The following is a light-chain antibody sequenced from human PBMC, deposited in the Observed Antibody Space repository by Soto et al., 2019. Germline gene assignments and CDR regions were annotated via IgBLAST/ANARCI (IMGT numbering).Light chain of an antibody. CDR3: CSYAGSYTLYV. J-gene: IGLJ1*01. CDR2: DVS. CDR1: SSDVGGYNY. Sequence: QSALTQPRSVSGSPGQSVTISCTGTSSDVGGYNYVSWYQQHPGKAPKLLIYDVSKRPSGVPDRFSGSKSDNTASLTISGLQAEDEADYYCCSYAGSYTLYVFGTGTQLTVL. V-gene: IGLV2-11*01.